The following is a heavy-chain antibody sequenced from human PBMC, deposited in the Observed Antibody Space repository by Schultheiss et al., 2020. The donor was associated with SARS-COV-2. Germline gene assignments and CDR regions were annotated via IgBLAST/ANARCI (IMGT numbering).Heavy chain of an antibody. V-gene: IGHV3-7*03. CDR2: IKQDGSEK. J-gene: IGHJ4*02. CDR3: ARVAPPSGSNWYFDY. D-gene: IGHD1-26*01. Sequence: GGSLRLSCAASGFTFSNAWMSWVRQAPGKGLEWVANIKQDGSEKYFVDSVKGRFTISRDNAKNSLYLQMNSLRAEDAAVYYCARVAPPSGSNWYFDYWGQGTLVTVSS. CDR1: GFTFSNAW.